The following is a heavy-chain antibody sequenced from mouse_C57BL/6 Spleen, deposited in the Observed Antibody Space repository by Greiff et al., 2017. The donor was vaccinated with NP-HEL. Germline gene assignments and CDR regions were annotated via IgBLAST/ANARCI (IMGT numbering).Heavy chain of an antibody. Sequence: EVKLVESGGGLVKPGGSLKLSCAASGFTFSSYTMSWVRQTPAKRLEWVATISGGGGNTYYPDSVKGRFTISRDNAKNTLYLQMSSLRSEDTALYYCARHQGLGGAMDYWGQGTSVTVSS. V-gene: IGHV5-9*01. CDR1: GFTFSSYT. J-gene: IGHJ4*01. CDR2: ISGGGGNT. CDR3: ARHQGLGGAMDY. D-gene: IGHD2-2*01.